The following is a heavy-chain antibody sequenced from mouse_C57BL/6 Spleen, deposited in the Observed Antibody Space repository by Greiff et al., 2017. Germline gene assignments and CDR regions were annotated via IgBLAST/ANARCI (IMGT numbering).Heavy chain of an antibody. J-gene: IGHJ2*01. CDR2: INPNNGGT. Sequence: EVQLQQSGPELVKPGASVKISCKASGYTFTDYYMNWVKQSHGKSLEWIGDINPNNGGTSYNQKFKGKATLTVDKSSSTAYMELRSLTSEDSAVYYCARRYYGSSPYFDYWGKAPLSQSPQ. CDR3: ARRYYGSSPYFDY. V-gene: IGHV1-26*01. D-gene: IGHD1-1*01. CDR1: GYTFTDYY.